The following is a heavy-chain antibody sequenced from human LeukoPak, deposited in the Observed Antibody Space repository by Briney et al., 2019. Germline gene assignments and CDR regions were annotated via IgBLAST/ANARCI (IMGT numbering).Heavy chain of an antibody. D-gene: IGHD1-14*01. Sequence: SETLSLTCTVSVGSISSYYWSWIRQPAGKGLEWIGRSDTSGSTNYSPSLKSRVTLSIDTSKNQFSLKLSSVTAADTAVYYCARERGITSAYYYYMDVWGKGTTVTVSS. CDR1: VGSISSYY. CDR3: ARERGITSAYYYYMDV. J-gene: IGHJ6*03. V-gene: IGHV4-4*07. CDR2: SDTSGST.